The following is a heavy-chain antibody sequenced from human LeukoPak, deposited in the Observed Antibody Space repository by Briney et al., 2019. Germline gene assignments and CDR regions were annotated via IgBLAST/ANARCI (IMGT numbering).Heavy chain of an antibody. CDR3: ARDLSSPGPHSPHSMTLDY. J-gene: IGHJ4*02. Sequence: GGSLRLSCAASGFTFSSYGMHWVRQAPGKGLEWVAVIWYDGSNKYYADSVKGRFTISRDNSKNTLYLQMNSLRAEDAAVYYCARDLSSPGPHSPHSMTLDYWGQGTLVTVSS. CDR2: IWYDGSNK. D-gene: IGHD2-15*01. V-gene: IGHV3-33*01. CDR1: GFTFSSYG.